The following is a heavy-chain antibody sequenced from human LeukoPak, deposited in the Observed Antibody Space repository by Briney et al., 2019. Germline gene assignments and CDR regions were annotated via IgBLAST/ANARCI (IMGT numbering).Heavy chain of an antibody. Sequence: PGGSLRLSCAASGFTFSSYAMSWVRQAPGKGLEWVSAISGSGGSTYYADSVKGRFPISRDNSKNTLYLQMNSLRAEDTAVYYCAKDSPYYYDSSGYYSGGYFDYWGQGTLVTVSS. CDR1: GFTFSSYA. V-gene: IGHV3-23*01. J-gene: IGHJ4*02. D-gene: IGHD3-22*01. CDR2: ISGSGGST. CDR3: AKDSPYYYDSSGYYSGGYFDY.